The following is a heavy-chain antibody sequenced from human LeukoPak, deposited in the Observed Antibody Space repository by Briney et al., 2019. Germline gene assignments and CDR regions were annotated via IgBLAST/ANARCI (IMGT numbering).Heavy chain of an antibody. CDR3: AKEIWPTVTISGRTYFDY. Sequence: GGSLRLSCAASGFTFNNYGMHWVRQAPGKGLEWVAFIRYDGGNKNYADSVKGRFTISRDNPKNTLYLQMNSLRAEDTAVYYCAKEIWPTVTISGRTYFDYWGQGTLVTVSS. J-gene: IGHJ4*02. CDR1: GFTFNNYG. D-gene: IGHD4-17*01. V-gene: IGHV3-30*02. CDR2: IRYDGGNK.